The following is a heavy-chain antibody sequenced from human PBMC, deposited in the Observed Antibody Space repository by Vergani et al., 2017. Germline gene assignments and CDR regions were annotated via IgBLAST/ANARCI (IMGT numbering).Heavy chain of an antibody. J-gene: IGHJ6*03. V-gene: IGHV1-18*04. CDR3: ARSGWYCTNGVCYGSVGHYYYYYMDV. Sequence: QVQLVQSGAEVKTPGASVKVSCKASGYTFTSYGISWVRQAPGQGLEWMGWISAYNGNTNYAQKLQGRVTMTTDTSTSTAYMELRSLRSDDTAVYYCARSGWYCTNGVCYGSVGHYYYYYMDVWGKGTTVTVSS. D-gene: IGHD2-8*01. CDR2: ISAYNGNT. CDR1: GYTFTSYG.